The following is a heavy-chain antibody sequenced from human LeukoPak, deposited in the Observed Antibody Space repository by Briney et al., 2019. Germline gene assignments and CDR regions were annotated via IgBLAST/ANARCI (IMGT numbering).Heavy chain of an antibody. D-gene: IGHD1-26*01. CDR3: ASGGIYYILH. Sequence: GGSLRLSCAASGFTFTSSGTHWVRQAPGKGLEWVAIIWYDGNNKYYADSMKGRFTISRDNSKNTLYLQVNVLRAEDTAVYYCASGGIYYILHWGERTLVTVSS. J-gene: IGHJ4*02. CDR1: GFTFTSSG. CDR2: IWYDGNNK. V-gene: IGHV3-33*01.